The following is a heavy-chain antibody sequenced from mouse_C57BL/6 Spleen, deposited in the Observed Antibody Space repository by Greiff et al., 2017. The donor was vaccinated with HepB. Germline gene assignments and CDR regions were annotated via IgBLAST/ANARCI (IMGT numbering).Heavy chain of an antibody. Sequence: EVKLVESGPGLVKPSQSLSLTCSVTGYSITSGYYWNWIRQFPGNKLEWMGYISYDGSNNYNPSLKNRISITRDTSKNQFFLKLNSVTTEDTATYYCARDYDGYYFGAMDYWGQGTSVTVSS. CDR3: ARDYDGYYFGAMDY. J-gene: IGHJ4*01. D-gene: IGHD2-3*01. CDR1: GYSITSGYY. V-gene: IGHV3-6*01. CDR2: ISYDGSN.